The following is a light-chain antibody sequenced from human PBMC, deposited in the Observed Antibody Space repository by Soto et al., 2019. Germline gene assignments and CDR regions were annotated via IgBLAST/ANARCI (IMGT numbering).Light chain of an antibody. CDR1: NIGSKS. CDR3: QFWASSSDHGDVV. J-gene: IGLJ2*01. Sequence: SYELTQPPSVSVAPGKTARITCGGNNIGSKSVHWYQQKPGQAPVLVIYYDSDRPSGIPERFSGSNSGNTATLTISRVEAGDEADYYCQFWASSSDHGDVVFGGGTKLTVL. CDR2: YDS. V-gene: IGLV3-21*04.